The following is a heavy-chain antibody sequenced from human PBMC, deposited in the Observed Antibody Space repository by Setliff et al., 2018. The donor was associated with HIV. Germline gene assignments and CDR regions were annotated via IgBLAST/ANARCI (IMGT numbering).Heavy chain of an antibody. V-gene: IGHV1-69*13. J-gene: IGHJ3*02. CDR1: GGTFSSYA. CDR3: ARDPCLVHTIMCSLDI. CDR2: IIPIFGTA. D-gene: IGHD5-12*01. Sequence: SVKVSCKASGGTFSSYAISWMRQAPGQGLEWMGGIIPIFGTANYAQKFQGRVTITADESTSTAYMELSSLRSEDTAVYYCARDPCLVHTIMCSLDIWGQGTMVTVSS.